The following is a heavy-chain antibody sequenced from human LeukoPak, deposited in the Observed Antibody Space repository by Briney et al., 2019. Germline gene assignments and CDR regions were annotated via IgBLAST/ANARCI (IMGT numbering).Heavy chain of an antibody. V-gene: IGHV1-18*01. CDR1: GGTFSSYA. CDR3: ARGQNYYDSSGAFDH. Sequence: ASVKVSCKASGGTFSSYAISWVRQAPGQGLEWMGWISGYNGNTNSAQKFQDRVTMTTETSTSTFYMELRSLTSDDTAVYYCARGQNYYDSSGAFDHWGQGTLVTVSA. CDR2: ISGYNGNT. D-gene: IGHD3-22*01. J-gene: IGHJ4*02.